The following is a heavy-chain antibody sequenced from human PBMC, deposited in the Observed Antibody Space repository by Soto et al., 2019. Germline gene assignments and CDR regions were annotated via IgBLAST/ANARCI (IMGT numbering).Heavy chain of an antibody. J-gene: IGHJ3*02. CDR1: GGTFSSYT. CDR2: IIPILGLA. D-gene: IGHD2-2*01. CDR3: ARASRLGYCSSSSCYDALDI. V-gene: IGHV1-69*02. Sequence: QVQLVQSGAEVKKPGSSVKVSCKASGGTFSSYTISWVRQAPGQGLEWMGRIIPILGLANYAQRFQGRVTITADKSTSTAYMELNSLRSEDTAVYYCARASRLGYCSSSSCYDALDIWGQGTMVTVSS.